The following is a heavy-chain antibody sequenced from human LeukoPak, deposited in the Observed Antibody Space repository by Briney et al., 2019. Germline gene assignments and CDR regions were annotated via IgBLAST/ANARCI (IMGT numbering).Heavy chain of an antibody. J-gene: IGHJ4*02. CDR1: GFTVSGNY. V-gene: IGHV3-23*01. Sequence: PGGSLRLSCAASGFTVSGNYITWVRQAPGKGLEWVSAISGSGGSTYYADSVKGRFTISRDNSKNTLYLQMNSLRAEDTAVYYCAKEYYDSSGYYPLNYWGQGTLVTVSS. CDR2: ISGSGGST. D-gene: IGHD3-22*01. CDR3: AKEYYDSSGYYPLNY.